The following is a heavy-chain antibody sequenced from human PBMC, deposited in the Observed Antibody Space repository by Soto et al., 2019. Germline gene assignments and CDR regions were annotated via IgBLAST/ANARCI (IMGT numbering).Heavy chain of an antibody. CDR1: GFTFSSYS. CDR3: ARDSAVAAGWFDP. D-gene: IGHD6-13*01. J-gene: IGHJ5*02. CDR2: ISSSSSYI. Sequence: GGSLRLSCAASGFTFSSYSMNWVRQAPGKGLEWVSSISSSSSYIYYADSVKGRFTISRENAKNSLYLQMNSLRAEDTAVYYCARDSAVAAGWFDPWGQGTLVTVSS. V-gene: IGHV3-21*01.